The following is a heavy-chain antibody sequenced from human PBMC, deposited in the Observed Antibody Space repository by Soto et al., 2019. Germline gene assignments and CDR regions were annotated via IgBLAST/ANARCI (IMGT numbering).Heavy chain of an antibody. D-gene: IGHD3-16*01. CDR2: IYPGDSET. CDR1: GYTFSSNW. J-gene: IGHJ4*02. Sequence: PGESLKISCQTSGYTFSSNWIGWVRQMPGKGLEWMGIIYPGDSETSYSPSFQGQVTISADRSFSTAYLQWTSLQASDTAMYYRARLLDSWGEPHYFDSWGQGTMVTVSS. CDR3: ARLLDSWGEPHYFDS. V-gene: IGHV5-51*01.